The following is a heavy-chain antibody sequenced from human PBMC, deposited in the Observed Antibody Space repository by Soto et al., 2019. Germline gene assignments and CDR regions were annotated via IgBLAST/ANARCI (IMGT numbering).Heavy chain of an antibody. CDR3: ARDHVGYYYYGMDV. CDR2: ISSSGSTI. CDR1: GFTFSSYE. J-gene: IGHJ6*02. Sequence: PGGSLRLSCAASGFTFSSYEMNWVRQAPGKGLEWVSYISSSGSTIYYADSVKGRFTISRDNAKNSLYLQMNSLRAEDTAVYYCARDHVGYYYYGMDVWGQGTTVTVSS. D-gene: IGHD1-26*01. V-gene: IGHV3-48*03.